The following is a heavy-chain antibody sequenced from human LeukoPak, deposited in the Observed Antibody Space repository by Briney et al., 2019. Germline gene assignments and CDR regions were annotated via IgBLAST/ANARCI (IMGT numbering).Heavy chain of an antibody. V-gene: IGHV3-23*01. CDR3: AIGDTRGNDI. CDR2: ISGSGTGT. J-gene: IGHJ3*02. CDR1: GFTFSSSS. Sequence: GGSLKLSCAATGFTFSSSSMSWVRQAPGRGLEWVSLISGSGTGTYYADSVRGRFTISRDNPKNTLYLRMNGLRAEDTAVYYCAIGDTRGNDIWGQGTMVTVSS. D-gene: IGHD1-26*01.